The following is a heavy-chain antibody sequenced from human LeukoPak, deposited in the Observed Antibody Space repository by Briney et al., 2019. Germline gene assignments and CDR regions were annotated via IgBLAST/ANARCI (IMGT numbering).Heavy chain of an antibody. CDR3: ARDSIVVVPAAGRTINWFDP. CDR1: GYIFTGYY. Sequence: ASVKVSCKASGYIFTGYYMHWVRQAPGQGLEWMGWINPNSGGTNYAQKFQGRVTMTRDTSISTAYMELSRLRSDDTAVYYCARDSIVVVPAAGRTINWFDPWGQGTLVTVSS. D-gene: IGHD2-2*01. J-gene: IGHJ5*02. V-gene: IGHV1-2*02. CDR2: INPNSGGT.